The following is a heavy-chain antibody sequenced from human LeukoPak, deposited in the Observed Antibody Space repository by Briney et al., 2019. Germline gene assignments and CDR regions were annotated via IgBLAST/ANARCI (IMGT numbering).Heavy chain of an antibody. J-gene: IGHJ5*02. CDR2: IRYDGSNK. D-gene: IGHD3-22*01. CDR3: AKDTNGPSSGYYLGWFDP. Sequence: GGSLRLSCASSGFRFSYHDMHWVRQAPGKGLEWVAFIRYDGSNKYYADSVKGRFTISRDNSKNTLYLQMNSLRAKDTAVYYCAKDTNGPSSGYYLGWFDPWGQGTLVTVSS. V-gene: IGHV3-30*02. CDR1: GFRFSYHD.